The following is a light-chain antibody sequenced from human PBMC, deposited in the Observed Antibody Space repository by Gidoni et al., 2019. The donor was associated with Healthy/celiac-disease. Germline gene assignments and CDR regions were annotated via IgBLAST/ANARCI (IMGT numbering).Light chain of an antibody. J-gene: IGLJ3*02. V-gene: IGLV1-47*01. Sequence: QSVLTQPPSASGTPGQRVTISCSGSSSNIGSNYVYWYQQLPGTAPKLLIYRNNQWPSGVPDRFSRSKSGTSASLAISGLRSEDEADYYCAAWDDSLSVWVFGGGTKLTVL. CDR1: SSNIGSNY. CDR2: RNN. CDR3: AAWDDSLSVWV.